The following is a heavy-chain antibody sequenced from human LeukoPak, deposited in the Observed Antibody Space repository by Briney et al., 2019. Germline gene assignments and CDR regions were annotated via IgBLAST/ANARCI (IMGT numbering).Heavy chain of an antibody. D-gene: IGHD2-2*01. CDR2: IIPIFGTA. CDR3: ASNLLYCSSASCYFDY. J-gene: IGHJ4*02. CDR1: GGTFSSYA. Sequence: SVKVSCKVSGGTFSSYAISWVRQAPGQGLEWMGGIIPIFGTANYAQKFQGRVTITADESTSTAYMELSSLRSEDTAVYYCASNLLYCSSASCYFDYWGQGTLVTVSS. V-gene: IGHV1-69*01.